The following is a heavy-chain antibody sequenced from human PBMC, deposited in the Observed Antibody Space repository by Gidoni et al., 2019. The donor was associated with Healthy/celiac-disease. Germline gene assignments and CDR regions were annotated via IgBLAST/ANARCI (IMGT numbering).Heavy chain of an antibody. V-gene: IGHV3-48*01. CDR2: ISSSSSTI. Sequence: EVQLVESGGGLVQPGGSLGLSCAAYGFTFSSYSMNWVRQAPGKGLDWVSYISSSSSTIYYADSVKGRFTISRDNAKNSLYLQMNSLRAEDTAVYYWARDGCGDCYYDAFDIWGQGTMVTVSS. CDR3: ARDGCGDCYYDAFDI. D-gene: IGHD2-21*01. J-gene: IGHJ3*02. CDR1: GFTFSSYS.